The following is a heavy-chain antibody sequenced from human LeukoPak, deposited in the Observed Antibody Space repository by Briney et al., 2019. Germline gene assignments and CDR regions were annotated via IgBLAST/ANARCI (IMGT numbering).Heavy chain of an antibody. J-gene: IGHJ3*02. V-gene: IGHV3-74*01. CDR3: ARDWQDAFDI. Sequence: PGGSLRLSCVASGFTFSNNWMHWVRQAPGKGLVWVSRVNSDGSSADYADSVKGRFTISRDNAKNTLYLQMNSLRAEDTAVYYCARDWQDAFDIWGQGTMVTVSS. CDR2: VNSDGSSA. CDR1: GFTFSNNW.